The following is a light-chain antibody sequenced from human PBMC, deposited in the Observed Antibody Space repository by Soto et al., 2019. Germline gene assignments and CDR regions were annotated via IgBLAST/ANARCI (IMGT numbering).Light chain of an antibody. V-gene: IGLV1-51*01. CDR3: GTWDTSLSAVV. Sequence: QSVLTQPPSVSAAPGQKVTISCSGASSNIGKNYVSWYQQLPGTAPKLLIFDTNNRPSGIPDRFSGSKSGTSAALDITALQTGDEADYYCGTWDTSLSAVVFGGGTKLTVL. J-gene: IGLJ2*01. CDR2: DTN. CDR1: SSNIGKNY.